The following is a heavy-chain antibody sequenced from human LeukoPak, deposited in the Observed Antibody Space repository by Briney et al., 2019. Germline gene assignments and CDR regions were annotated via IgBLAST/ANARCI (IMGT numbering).Heavy chain of an antibody. CDR2: INHSGST. J-gene: IGHJ4*02. Sequence: SETLSLTCAVYGGSFSGYYWSWIRQPPGKGLEWIGEINHSGSTNYNPSLKSRVTISVDTSKNQFSLNLSSVTAADTAVYYCARRIWYHDILTAYNIWGEGTPVTVSS. V-gene: IGHV4-34*01. D-gene: IGHD3-9*01. CDR3: ARRIWYHDILTAYNI. CDR1: GGSFSGYY.